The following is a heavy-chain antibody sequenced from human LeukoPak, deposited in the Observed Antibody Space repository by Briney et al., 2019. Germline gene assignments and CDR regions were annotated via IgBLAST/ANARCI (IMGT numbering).Heavy chain of an antibody. CDR3: AKALGRGYSTYSFDY. CDR1: GFTFSSYG. Sequence: GRSLRLSCAASGFTFSSYGMHWVRQAPGKGLEWVAVISYDGSNKYYADSVKGRFTISRDNSKNTLYLQMDSLRAEDTAVYYCAKALGRGYSTYSFDYWGQGTLVTVSS. D-gene: IGHD3-22*01. J-gene: IGHJ4*02. CDR2: ISYDGSNK. V-gene: IGHV3-30*18.